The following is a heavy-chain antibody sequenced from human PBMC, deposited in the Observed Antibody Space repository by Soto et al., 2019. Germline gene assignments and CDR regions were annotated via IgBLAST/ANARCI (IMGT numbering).Heavy chain of an antibody. CDR3: ASLTTVSQNYYYGMDV. CDR2: ISGSGGST. D-gene: IGHD4-4*01. CDR1: GFTFSSYA. J-gene: IGHJ6*02. V-gene: IGHV3-23*01. Sequence: PGGSLRLSCAASGFTFSSYAMSWVRQAPGKGLEWVSAISGSGGSTYYADSVKGRFTISRDNSKNTLYLQMNSLRAEDTAVYYCASLTTVSQNYYYGMDVRGQGTTVTVSS.